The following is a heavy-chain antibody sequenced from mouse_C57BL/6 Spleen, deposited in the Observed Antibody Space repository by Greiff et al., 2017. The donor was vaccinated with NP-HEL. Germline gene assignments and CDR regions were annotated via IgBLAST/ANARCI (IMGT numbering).Heavy chain of an antibody. J-gene: IGHJ4*01. Sequence: EVKLMESGPELVKPGASVKISCKASGYSFTDYNMNWVKQSNGKSLEWIGVINPNYGTTSYNQKFKGKVTLTVDQSSSTAYMQLNSLTSEDSAVYYCARGGLGPYAMDYWGQGTSVTVSS. CDR2: INPNYGTT. D-gene: IGHD3-3*01. V-gene: IGHV1-39*01. CDR3: ARGGLGPYAMDY. CDR1: GYSFTDYN.